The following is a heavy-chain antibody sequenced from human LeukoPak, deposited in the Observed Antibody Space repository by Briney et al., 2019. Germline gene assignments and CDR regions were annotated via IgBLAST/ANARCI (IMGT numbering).Heavy chain of an antibody. Sequence: ASVKVSCMASVYTFTSYGISWVRQAPGQGLERMGWISAYNGNTNYAQKLQGRVTMTTDTSTSTAYMELRSLRADDTAVDYCARDLGYSSGWYKGYWGQGTLVTVSS. V-gene: IGHV1-18*01. CDR1: VYTFTSYG. J-gene: IGHJ4*02. CDR3: ARDLGYSSGWYKGY. D-gene: IGHD6-19*01. CDR2: ISAYNGNT.